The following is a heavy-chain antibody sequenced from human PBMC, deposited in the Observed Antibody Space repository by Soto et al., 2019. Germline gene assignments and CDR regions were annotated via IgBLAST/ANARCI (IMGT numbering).Heavy chain of an antibody. Sequence: QVHLQESGPGLVKPSQTLSLTCTVSGGSISSGGYCCTWIRQHPGKGPEWIGYNYYSGITYYNPSLKSRVAISLSQSKNQLSLKLSSVTAADTAGYYCARGSIIAGLYYGMDVWGQGTTVTVSS. CDR1: GGSISSGGYC. CDR2: NYYSGIT. J-gene: IGHJ6*02. D-gene: IGHD6-13*01. V-gene: IGHV4-31*03. CDR3: ARGSIIAGLYYGMDV.